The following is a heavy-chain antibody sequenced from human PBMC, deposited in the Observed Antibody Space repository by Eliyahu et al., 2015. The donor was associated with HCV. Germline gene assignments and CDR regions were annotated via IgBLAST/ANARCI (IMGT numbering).Heavy chain of an antibody. CDR1: GFTFSXHY. J-gene: IGHJ6*04. CDR3: ARAIGHDSHYYGLDV. Sequence: QVQLLESGGGLVKPGGSLRLSCAASGFTFSXHYMAWIRQAPGKGLEWVSFISSSGSTIYYADSVKGRFTISRDNAKTSFYLQMESLRAEDTAMYYCARAIGHDSHYYGLDVWGKGTTVTVSS. V-gene: IGHV3-11*01. CDR2: ISSSGSTI. D-gene: IGHD3-3*01.